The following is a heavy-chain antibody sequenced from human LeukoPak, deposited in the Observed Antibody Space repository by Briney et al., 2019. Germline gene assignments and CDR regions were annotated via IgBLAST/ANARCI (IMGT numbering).Heavy chain of an antibody. Sequence: PGGSLRLSCAASGFIFSSYGMHWVRQAPGKGLEWVAFIRYDGSNKYYADSVKGRFTISRDNSKNTLYLQMNSLRAEDTAVYYCARERYSSSWVADYWGQGTLVTVSS. CDR1: GFIFSSYG. CDR3: ARERYSSSWVADY. J-gene: IGHJ4*02. V-gene: IGHV3-30*02. CDR2: IRYDGSNK. D-gene: IGHD6-13*01.